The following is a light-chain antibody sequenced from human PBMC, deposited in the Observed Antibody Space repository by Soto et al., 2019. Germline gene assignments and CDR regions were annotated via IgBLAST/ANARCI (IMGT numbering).Light chain of an antibody. Sequence: DILMTQPPLSLSVTPGQPASISCKSSQILLHSNGKTYLYWYLQKPGQSPQLLIYDASSRPTDIPARFSGSGSGTDFTLTISSLEPEDFALYYCQQRSNWPITFGQGTRLEIK. J-gene: IGKJ5*01. CDR2: DAS. CDR1: QILLHSNGKTY. V-gene: IGKV2-29*01. CDR3: QQRSNWPIT.